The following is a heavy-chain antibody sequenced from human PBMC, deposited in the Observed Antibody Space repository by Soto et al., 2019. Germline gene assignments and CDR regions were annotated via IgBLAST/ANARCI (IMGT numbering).Heavy chain of an antibody. Sequence: EVQLLESGGGLAHPGGSLTLSCAASGFLFSIYAMNWVRQAPGEGLEWVSAISSTGGTTYYAESVRGRFIISRDNSINTLYLQMSSLRTEDTALYYCAHPRGYGVFDAVDIWGQGTMVTVSS. D-gene: IGHD4-17*01. V-gene: IGHV3-23*01. CDR1: GFLFSIYA. CDR2: ISSTGGTT. CDR3: AHPRGYGVFDAVDI. J-gene: IGHJ3*02.